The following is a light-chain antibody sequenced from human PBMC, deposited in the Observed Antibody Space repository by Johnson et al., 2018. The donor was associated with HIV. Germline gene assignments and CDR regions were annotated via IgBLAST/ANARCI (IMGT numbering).Light chain of an antibody. CDR3: GTWDSSLSAHNYV. CDR1: SSNIGNNY. Sequence: HSVLTQPPSVSAAPGQKVTISCYGSSSNIGNNYVSWYQQLPGTAPKLLIYDNNKRPSGIPDRFSGSKSGTSATLGITGLQTGDEADYYCGTWDSSLSAHNYVFGTGTKVTVL. J-gene: IGLJ1*01. CDR2: DNN. V-gene: IGLV1-51*01.